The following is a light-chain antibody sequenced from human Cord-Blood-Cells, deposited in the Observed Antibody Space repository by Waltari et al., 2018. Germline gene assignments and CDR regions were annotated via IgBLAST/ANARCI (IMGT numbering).Light chain of an antibody. J-gene: IGLJ2*01. V-gene: IGLV2-14*01. CDR1: SSDVGGYNY. CDR2: DIS. Sequence: QSALTQPASVPGSPGRSITLSCTGTSSDVGGYNYVYWYQQHAGKAPKLMIYDISNRPSGVSSRFSGSKSGNTSSLTISGLQAEDEADYYCSSYTSSSTFVFGGGTKLTVL. CDR3: SSYTSSSTFV.